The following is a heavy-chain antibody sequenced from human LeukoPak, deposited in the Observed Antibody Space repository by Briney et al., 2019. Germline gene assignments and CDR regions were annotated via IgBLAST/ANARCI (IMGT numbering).Heavy chain of an antibody. CDR2: INPKSGGT. CDR1: GYSFTDYY. D-gene: IGHD6-6*01. CDR3: ARLAAPQPFDY. J-gene: IGHJ4*02. Sequence: ASVKVSCKASGYSFTDYYMHWVRQAPGQGLEWMGWINPKSGGTSYAQNFQGRVTMTRDTSISTAYMELSRLRSDDTAVYYCARLAAPQPFDYWGQGTLVTVSS. V-gene: IGHV1-2*02.